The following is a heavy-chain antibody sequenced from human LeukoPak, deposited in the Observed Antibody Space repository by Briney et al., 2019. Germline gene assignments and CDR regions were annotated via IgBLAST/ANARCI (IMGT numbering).Heavy chain of an antibody. D-gene: IGHD3-22*01. Sequence: SQTLSLTCAISGDSVSSSSAVWSWFRQSPSRGLEWLGRTYYRSKWYNDYAVSVKSRITINPDTSKNQFSLQLNSVTPEDTAVYYCARDPNYYDSSGYYVAYYFDYWGQGTLVTVSS. V-gene: IGHV6-1*01. CDR1: GDSVSSSSAV. CDR2: TYYRSKWYN. CDR3: ARDPNYYDSSGYYVAYYFDY. J-gene: IGHJ4*02.